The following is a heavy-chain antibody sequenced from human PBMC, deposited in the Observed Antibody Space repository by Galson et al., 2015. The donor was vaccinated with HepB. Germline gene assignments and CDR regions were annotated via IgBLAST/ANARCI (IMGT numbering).Heavy chain of an antibody. CDR1: GFTFEDYA. CDR3: VKDGLPCDSGGQGRWDK. CDR2: ISWNRDNI. V-gene: IGHV3-9*01. D-gene: IGHD3-22*01. J-gene: IGHJ4*02. Sequence: SLRLSCAASGFTFEDYAVHWVRQGPGKGLEWVSGISWNRDNINYADSVKGRFTISRDNAKKSLYLQMDSLRAEDTALYYCVKDGLPCDSGGQGRWDKWGQGTLVTASS.